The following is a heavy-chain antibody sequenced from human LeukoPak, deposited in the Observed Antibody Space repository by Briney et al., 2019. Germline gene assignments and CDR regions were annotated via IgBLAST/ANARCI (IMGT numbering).Heavy chain of an antibody. V-gene: IGHV3-7*01. Sequence: GGSLRLSCAASGFIFSKYWMSWVRQAPGKGLEWVANIKQGGSETYYVDSVKGRFTISRDDAKDSLYLQMNSLRVEDTAVYYCTSWGDTTAEYFQRWGQGTLVTVSS. CDR2: IKQGGSET. CDR1: GFIFSKYW. CDR3: TSWGDTTAEYFQR. J-gene: IGHJ1*01. D-gene: IGHD2-21*02.